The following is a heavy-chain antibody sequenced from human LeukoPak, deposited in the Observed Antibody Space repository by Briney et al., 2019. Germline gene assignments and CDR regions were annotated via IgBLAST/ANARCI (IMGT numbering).Heavy chain of an antibody. V-gene: IGHV3-21*01. CDR3: ARAREMGSSWPTDY. J-gene: IGHJ4*02. Sequence: GGSLRLSCGASGITFSSYTMNWVRQAPGKGLEWVSSISATSTYIYYADSVRGRSTISRDNAKNSLYLQMNSLRAEDTAVYFCARAREMGSSWPTDYWGQGTLVTVSS. CDR1: GITFSSYT. D-gene: IGHD6-13*01. CDR2: ISATSTYI.